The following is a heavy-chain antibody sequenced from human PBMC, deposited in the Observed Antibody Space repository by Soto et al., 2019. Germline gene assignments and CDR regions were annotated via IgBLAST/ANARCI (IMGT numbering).Heavy chain of an antibody. CDR2: ISAYNGNT. Sequence: ASVKVSCKASGYTFTSYGISWVRQAPGQGLEWMGWISAYNGNTNYAQKLQGRVTMTTDTSTSTAYMELRSLRSDDTAVYYCARAIITSRNIVIWFLDYWGQGTLVTVSS. CDR3: ARAIITSRNIVIWFLDY. J-gene: IGHJ4*02. CDR1: GYTFTSYG. D-gene: IGHD3-10*01. V-gene: IGHV1-18*01.